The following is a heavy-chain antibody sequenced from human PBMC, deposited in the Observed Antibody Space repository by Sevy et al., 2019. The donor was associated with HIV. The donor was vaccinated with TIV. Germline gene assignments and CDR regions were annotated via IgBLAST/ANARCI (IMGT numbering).Heavy chain of an antibody. CDR3: ARDALPYYYDSSGYYRNGMDV. V-gene: IGHV3-21*01. CDR1: GFTFSTYS. J-gene: IGHJ6*02. D-gene: IGHD3-22*01. Sequence: GGSLRLSCVASGFTFSTYSMNWVRQAPGKGLEWVSSISSSSTYIYYADSVKGRFTISRDNAKNSLYLQMNSLRAEDTAVYYCARDALPYYYDSSGYYRNGMDVWGQGTTVTVSS. CDR2: ISSSSTYI.